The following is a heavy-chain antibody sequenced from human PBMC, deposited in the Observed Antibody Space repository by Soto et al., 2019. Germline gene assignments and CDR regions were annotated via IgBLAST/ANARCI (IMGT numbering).Heavy chain of an antibody. D-gene: IGHD3-16*01. J-gene: IGHJ5*02. V-gene: IGHV4-30-4*01. Sequence: PSETLSLTCTVSGGSISSGDYYWSWIRQPPGKGLEWIGYIFYSGSTYYNPSLKSRVTISVDTSKNQFSLKLSSVTAADTAVYYCARYNADYERNWFDPWGQGTLVTVSS. CDR1: GGSISSGDYY. CDR3: ARYNADYERNWFDP. CDR2: IFYSGST.